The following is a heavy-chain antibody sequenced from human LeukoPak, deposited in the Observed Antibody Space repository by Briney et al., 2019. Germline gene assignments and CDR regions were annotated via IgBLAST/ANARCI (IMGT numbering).Heavy chain of an antibody. CDR3: ARDRSLYDSSGYYYYYYYMDV. CDR1: GGSISSYY. J-gene: IGHJ6*03. CDR2: IYYSGST. Sequence: SETLSLTCTVSGGSISSYYWSWIRQPPGKGLEWIGYIYYSGSTNYNPSLKSRVTISVDTSKNQFSLKLSSVTAADTAVYYCARDRSLYDSSGYYYYYYYMDVWGKGTTVTVSS. D-gene: IGHD3-22*01. V-gene: IGHV4-59*01.